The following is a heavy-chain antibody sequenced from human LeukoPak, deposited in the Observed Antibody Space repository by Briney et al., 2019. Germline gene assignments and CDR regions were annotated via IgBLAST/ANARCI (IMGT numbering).Heavy chain of an antibody. J-gene: IGHJ4*02. CDR1: GGSISSYY. Sequence: PSETLSLTCTVSGGSISSYYWSWIRQPPGRGLEGRGYIYYSGSTNYNPALKSRVTISVDTSANQFSLKLQPVNAADTAVYYCARTLPLSRGVIVDSWGQGALPTVSS. CDR3: ARTLPLSRGVIVDS. V-gene: IGHV4-59*12. D-gene: IGHD3-10*01. CDR2: IYYSGST.